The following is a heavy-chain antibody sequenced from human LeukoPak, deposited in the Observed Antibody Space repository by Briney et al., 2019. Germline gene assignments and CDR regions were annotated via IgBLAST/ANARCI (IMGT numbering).Heavy chain of an antibody. V-gene: IGHV3-74*01. Sequence: PGGSLRLSCAASGFTFSSYWMHWVRQAPGKGLVWVSRINSDGSSTSYADSVKGRFTISGDNAKNTLYLQMNSLRAEDTAVYYCARENLWELLRYDAFDIWGQGTMATVSS. D-gene: IGHD1-26*01. J-gene: IGHJ3*02. CDR3: ARENLWELLRYDAFDI. CDR2: INSDGSST. CDR1: GFTFSSYW.